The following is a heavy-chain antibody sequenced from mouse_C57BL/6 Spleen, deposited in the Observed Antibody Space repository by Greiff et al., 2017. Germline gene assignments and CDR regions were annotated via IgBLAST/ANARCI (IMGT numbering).Heavy chain of an antibody. V-gene: IGHV1-15*01. CDR3: AGDASARAHCDFDY. J-gene: IGHJ2*01. CDR1: GYTFTDYE. CDR2: IDPENGGT. Sequence: VQLQQSGAELVRPGASVTLSCKASGYTFTDYEMHWVKQTPVNGLEWIGHIDPENGGTAYNQKFKGKAILTADKSSSTAYMELRSLTSEDSAVYYCAGDASARAHCDFDYWGQGTTLTVAS.